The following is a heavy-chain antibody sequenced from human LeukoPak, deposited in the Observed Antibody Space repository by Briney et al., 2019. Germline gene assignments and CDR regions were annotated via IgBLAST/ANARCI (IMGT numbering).Heavy chain of an antibody. CDR2: ISGSGGSA. V-gene: IGHV3-23*01. J-gene: IGHJ4*02. D-gene: IGHD3-10*01. CDR3: AKSKGYYGSGNYYPNYFDS. Sequence: QPGGSLRISCAASGCTFSSNAMSRVRQAPGKKLEWVSAISGSGGSAYYADSVKGRFTISRDNSRNTLYLQMNSLRAEDTAVYFCAKSKGYYGSGNYYPNYFDSWGQGTLVTVSA. CDR1: GCTFSSNA.